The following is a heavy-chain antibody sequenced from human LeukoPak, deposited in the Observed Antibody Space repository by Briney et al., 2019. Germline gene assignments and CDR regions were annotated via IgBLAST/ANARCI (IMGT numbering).Heavy chain of an antibody. CDR1: GYTFTGYY. V-gene: IGHV1-2*02. D-gene: IGHD1-1*01. CDR2: INPNSGGT. CDR3: ARENRLERRSDY. J-gene: IGHJ4*02. Sequence: ASVKVSCKASGYTFTGYYMHWVRQAPGQGLEWMGWINPNSGGTNYAQKFRGRVTMTRDTSISTAYMELSRLRSDDTAVYYCARENRLERRSDYWGQGTLVTVSS.